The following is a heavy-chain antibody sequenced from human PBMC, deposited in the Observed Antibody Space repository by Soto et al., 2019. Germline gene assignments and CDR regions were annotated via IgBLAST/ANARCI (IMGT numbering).Heavy chain of an antibody. D-gene: IGHD2-15*01. J-gene: IGHJ4*02. CDR3: TKSVPGPACSGGGCRRTFDY. CDR1: GFTLGAYV. Sequence: QVQLVESGGGVVQPGGSLRLSCAASGFTLGAYVMHWDRQAPGKGLEWVAAISADGRDLFYAASVEGRFTISRDNAKNTLFLQMNSLRSEDTSVYSCTKSVPGPACSGGGCRRTFDYWGQGTLVTVSS. V-gene: IGHV3-30*18. CDR2: ISADGRDL.